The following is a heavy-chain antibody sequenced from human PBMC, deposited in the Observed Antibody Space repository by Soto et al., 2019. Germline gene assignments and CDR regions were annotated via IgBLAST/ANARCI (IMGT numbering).Heavy chain of an antibody. J-gene: IGHJ5*02. V-gene: IGHV1-18*04. Sequence: ASVNVSCKASGYTFTSYGISWVRQAPGQGLEWMGWISAYNGNTNYAQKLQGRVTMTTDTSTSTAYMELRSLRSDDTAVYYCARDSYKGENWSEPSGKGIMVNVSS. CDR3: ARDSYKGENWSEP. CDR2: ISAYNGNT. CDR1: GYTFTSYG. D-gene: IGHD3-10*01.